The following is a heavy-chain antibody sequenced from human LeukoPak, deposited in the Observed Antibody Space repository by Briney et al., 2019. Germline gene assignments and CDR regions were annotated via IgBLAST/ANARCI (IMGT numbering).Heavy chain of an antibody. D-gene: IGHD3-3*01. CDR3: AKGGFWSGYYTREEYYYYYYMDV. V-gene: IGHV3-43*02. J-gene: IGHJ6*03. CDR1: GFTSDDYA. Sequence: GGSLRLSCAASGFTSDDYAMHWVRQAPGKGLEWVSLISGDGGSTYYADSVKGRFTISRDNSKNSLYLQMNSLRTEDTALYYCAKGGFWSGYYTREEYYYYYYMDVWGKGTTVTVSS. CDR2: ISGDGGST.